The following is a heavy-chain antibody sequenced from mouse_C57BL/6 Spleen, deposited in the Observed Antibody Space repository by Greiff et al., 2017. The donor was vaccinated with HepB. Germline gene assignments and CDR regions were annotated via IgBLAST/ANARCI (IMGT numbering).Heavy chain of an antibody. Sequence: VQLQQSGPELVKPGDSVKISCKASGYSFTGYFMNWVMQSHGKSLEWIGRINPYNGDTFYNQKFKGKATLTVDKSSSKAHMELRSLTSEDSAVYYCARGGWLLQGKGFAYWGQGTLVTVSA. CDR3: ARGGWLLQGKGFAY. J-gene: IGHJ3*01. CDR2: INPYNGDT. D-gene: IGHD2-3*01. V-gene: IGHV1-20*01. CDR1: GYSFTGYF.